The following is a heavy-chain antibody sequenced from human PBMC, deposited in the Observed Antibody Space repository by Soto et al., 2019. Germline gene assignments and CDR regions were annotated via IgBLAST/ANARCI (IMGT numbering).Heavy chain of an antibody. CDR2: IFWDDDK. CDR1: GVSVSGSSC. Sequence: LSLTCTVSGVSVSGSSCWTWIRQPPGKALEWLALIFWDDDKRYNSSLRSRLTITKATSKNQVVLTLTNMDPVDTATYYCAHRRDATVRVPAAISAWFDPWGQGTQVTVSS. V-gene: IGHV2-5*08. D-gene: IGHD2-2*01. J-gene: IGHJ5*02. CDR3: AHRRDATVRVPAAISAWFDP.